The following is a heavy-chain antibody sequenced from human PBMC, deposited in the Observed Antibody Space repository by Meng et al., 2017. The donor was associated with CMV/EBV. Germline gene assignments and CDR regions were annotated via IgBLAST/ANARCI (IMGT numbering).Heavy chain of an antibody. V-gene: IGHV1-46*01. D-gene: IGHD6-19*01. CDR1: GYTFTSYY. CDR3: ARGFSHSSGWPGNFDY. CDR2: INPSGGST. Sequence: ASVKVSCKASGYTFTSYYMHWVRQAPGQGLEWMGIINPSGGSTSYAQKFQGRVTMTSDTSTSTVYMGLSSLRSEDTAVYYCARGFSHSSGWPGNFDYWGQGTLVTVSS. J-gene: IGHJ4*02.